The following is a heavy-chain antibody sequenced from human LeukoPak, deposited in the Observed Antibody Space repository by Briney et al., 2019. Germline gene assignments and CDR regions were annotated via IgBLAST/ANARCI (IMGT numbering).Heavy chain of an antibody. CDR1: GFTFSSYA. V-gene: IGHV3-23*01. CDR2: ISGSGTGT. CDR3: ARGGIDLFDY. D-gene: IGHD1-26*01. Sequence: PGGSLRLSCAASGFTFSSYAMSWVRQAPGKGLEWVSAISGSGTGTYYADSVKGRFTISRDNSKNTLYLQMNSLRAEDTAVYYCARGGIDLFDYWAREPWSPSPQ. J-gene: IGHJ4*02.